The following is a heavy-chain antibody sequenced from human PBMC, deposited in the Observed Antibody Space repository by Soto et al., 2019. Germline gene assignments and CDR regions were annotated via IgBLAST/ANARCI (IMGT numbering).Heavy chain of an antibody. Sequence: ASVKVSCKASGGTFSSYTISWVRQAPGQGLEWMGRIIPILGIANYAQKFQGRVTITADKSTSTAYMELSSLRSEDTAVYYCATSRKDIVVVPAQFDYWGQGTLVTVSS. CDR1: GGTFSSYT. CDR2: IIPILGIA. CDR3: ATSRKDIVVVPAQFDY. V-gene: IGHV1-69*02. D-gene: IGHD2-2*01. J-gene: IGHJ4*02.